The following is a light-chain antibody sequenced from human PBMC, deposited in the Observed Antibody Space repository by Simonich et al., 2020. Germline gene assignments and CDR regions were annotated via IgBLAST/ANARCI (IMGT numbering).Light chain of an antibody. J-gene: IGKJ2*01. V-gene: IGKV4-1*01. Sequence: DIVMTQSPDSLAVSLGESATINCKSSQSVLYSSNNMNHLAWYQQKPGQPPKLLIYWASTRESGFPDRFSSSGSGTDFPLTISSLQAEDVAVYYCQQYYSTPYTFGQGTKLEIK. CDR2: WAS. CDR3: QQYYSTPYT. CDR1: QSVLYSSNNMNH.